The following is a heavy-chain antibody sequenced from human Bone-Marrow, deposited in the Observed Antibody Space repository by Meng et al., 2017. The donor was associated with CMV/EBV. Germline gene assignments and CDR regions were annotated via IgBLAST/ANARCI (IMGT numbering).Heavy chain of an antibody. V-gene: IGHV3-23*03. CDR1: GFTFSSYA. CDR3: ARESFDGSYYTP. J-gene: IGHJ5*02. D-gene: IGHD1-26*01. Sequence: GESLKISCAASGFTFSSYAMSWVRQAPGKGLERVSVIYSGGSSTYYADSVKGRFTISRDNAKNSLYLQMNSLRAEDTAVYYCARESFDGSYYTPWGQGTLVTVSS. CDR2: IYSGGSST.